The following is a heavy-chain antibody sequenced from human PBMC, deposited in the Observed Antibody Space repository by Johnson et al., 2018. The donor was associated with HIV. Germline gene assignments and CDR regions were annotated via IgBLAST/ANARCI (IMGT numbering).Heavy chain of an antibody. V-gene: IGHV3-13*01. Sequence: VQLVESGGGLVQPGGSLRLSCAASGFTFSSYDMHWVRQATGKGLEWVAAVGTAGDTFYPGPVKGRFTISRDNVKNTLYLQMNSLRAEDTAVYYCARRGRRADDAFDIWGQGTMVTVSS. CDR2: VGTAGDT. CDR3: ARRGRRADDAFDI. D-gene: IGHD3-16*01. CDR1: GFTFSSYD. J-gene: IGHJ3*02.